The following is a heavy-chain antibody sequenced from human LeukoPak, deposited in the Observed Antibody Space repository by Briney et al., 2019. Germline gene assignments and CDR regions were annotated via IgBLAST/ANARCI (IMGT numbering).Heavy chain of an antibody. CDR3: ARDSLLLWFGELNLYSDFDY. V-gene: IGHV3-21*01. J-gene: IGHJ4*02. CDR1: GFTFSSYS. Sequence: GGSLRLSCAASGFTFSSYSMNWVRQAPGKGLEWVSSISSSSSYIYYADSVKGRFTISRDNAKNSLFPQMNSLRAEDTAVYHCARDSLLLWFGELNLYSDFDYWGQGTLVTVSS. D-gene: IGHD3-10*01. CDR2: ISSSSSYI.